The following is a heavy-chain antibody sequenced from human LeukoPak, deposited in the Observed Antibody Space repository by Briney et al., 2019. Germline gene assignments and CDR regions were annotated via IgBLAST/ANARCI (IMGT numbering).Heavy chain of an antibody. J-gene: IGHJ4*02. V-gene: IGHV3-43D*03. CDR2: ISWDGVNT. CDR3: TRGASVGVAAPGH. D-gene: IGHD6-13*01. Sequence: GGSLRLSCAASGFTFDDYGMHWVRQAPGKGLEWVSFISWDGVNTFYADSVKGRFTIFRDNSKNSLFLQMNTLRTEDTAAYFCTRGASVGVAAPGHWGQGTLVTVSS. CDR1: GFTFDDYG.